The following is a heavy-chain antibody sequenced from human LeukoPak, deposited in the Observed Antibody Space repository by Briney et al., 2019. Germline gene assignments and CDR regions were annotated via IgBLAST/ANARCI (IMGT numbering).Heavy chain of an antibody. CDR3: ARDAVLRNIAAAGYFDN. Sequence: PGGSLRLSCAASGFTFSSYGMHWVRQAPGRGLEWVAFIRYDGSNKYYADSVKGRFTISRDNAKNSLYLQMNSLRAEGTALFYCARDAVLRNIAAAGYFDNWGQGTLVTVSS. J-gene: IGHJ4*02. D-gene: IGHD6-13*01. CDR1: GFTFSSYG. V-gene: IGHV3-30*02. CDR2: IRYDGSNK.